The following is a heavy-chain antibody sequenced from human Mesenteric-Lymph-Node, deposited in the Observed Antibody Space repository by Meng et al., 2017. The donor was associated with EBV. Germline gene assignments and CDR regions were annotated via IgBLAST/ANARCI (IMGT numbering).Heavy chain of an antibody. D-gene: IGHD1/OR15-1a*01. CDR3: ASDQQVPFAY. Sequence: EVQLVESGGXXXXXGXSLXLSCTASGFSIGTDGMNWVRQAPGKGLEWVSSISSSSSNKYYTDSVKGRFTISRDNAKNSLYLQMNSLRAEDTAIYYCASDQQVPFAYWGQGTRVTVSS. V-gene: IGHV3-21*06. CDR2: ISSSSSNK. CDR1: GFSIGTDG. J-gene: IGHJ4*02.